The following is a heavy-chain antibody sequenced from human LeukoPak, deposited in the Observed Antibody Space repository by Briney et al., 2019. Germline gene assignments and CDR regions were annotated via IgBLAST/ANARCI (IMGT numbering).Heavy chain of an antibody. D-gene: IGHD3-22*01. J-gene: IGHJ4*02. CDR1: GFTFSSSA. CDR3: AKDLTYDYDNTGYYFDY. V-gene: IGHV3-23*01. CDR2: ISASGGST. Sequence: GGSLRLSCAASGFTFSSSAMSWVRQVPGKGLEWVSGISASGGSTSYADSVRGRFTISRDNSKNTLYLQLNSLRAEDTAIYYCAKDLTYDYDNTGYYFDYWGQGTLVTVSS.